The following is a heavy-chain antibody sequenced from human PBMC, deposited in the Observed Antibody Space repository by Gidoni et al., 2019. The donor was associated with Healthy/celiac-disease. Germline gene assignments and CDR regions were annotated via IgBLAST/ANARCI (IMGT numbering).Heavy chain of an antibody. CDR2: IYTSGST. V-gene: IGHV4-61*02. Sequence: QVQLQESGPGLVKPSQTLSLTCTVSGGSISSGSYYWSWIRQPAGKGLEWIGRIYTSGSTNYNPSLKSRVTISVDTSKNQFSLKLSSVTAADTAVYYCARGKIAAAGTGIDYWGQGTLVTVSS. D-gene: IGHD6-13*01. J-gene: IGHJ4*02. CDR3: ARGKIAAAGTGIDY. CDR1: GGSISSGSYY.